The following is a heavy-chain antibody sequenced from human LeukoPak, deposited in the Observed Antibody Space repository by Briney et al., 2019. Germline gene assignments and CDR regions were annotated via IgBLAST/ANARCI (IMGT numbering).Heavy chain of an antibody. CDR3: AREGRYYYDSSGYFDP. V-gene: IGHV1-18*04. D-gene: IGHD3-22*01. CDR1: GYTFTSYY. CDR2: ISAYNGNT. J-gene: IGHJ5*02. Sequence: ASVKVSCKASGYTFTSYYMHWVRQAPGQGLEWMGWISAYNGNTNYAQKLQGRVTMTTDTSTSTAYMELRSLRSDDTAVYYCAREGRYYYDSSGYFDPWGQGTLVTVSS.